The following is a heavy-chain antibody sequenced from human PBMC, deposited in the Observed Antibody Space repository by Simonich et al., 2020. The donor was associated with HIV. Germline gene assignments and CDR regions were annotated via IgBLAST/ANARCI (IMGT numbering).Heavy chain of an antibody. CDR3: ASGGSISSVWADDY. D-gene: IGHD3-16*01. CDR1: GFTFSSYA. J-gene: IGHJ4*02. CDR2: ISYDGSNK. V-gene: IGHV3-30*07. Sequence: QVQLVESGGGVVQPGRSLRLSCAASGFTFSSYAMHWVRQAPGKGLEWGAVISYDGSNKYYADSVKGRFTISRDNSKNTLYRQMNSLRAEDTAVYYCASGGSISSVWADDYWGQGTLVTVSS.